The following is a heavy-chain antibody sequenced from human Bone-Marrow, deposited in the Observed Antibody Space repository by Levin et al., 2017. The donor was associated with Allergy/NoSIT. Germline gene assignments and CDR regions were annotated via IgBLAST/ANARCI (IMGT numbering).Heavy chain of an antibody. D-gene: IGHD4-11*01. V-gene: IGHV3-72*01. CDR1: GFTFSDHY. CDR2: TRNKAYSYTT. CDR3: ARGPYRDYDYYYGMDV. Sequence: LSLTCAASGFTFSDHYMDWVRQTPGKGLEWVGRTRNKAYSYTTIYAASVTGRFTISRDDSQNSLYLQMNSLKIEDTAVYYCARGPYRDYDYYYGMDVWGQGTTVTVSS. J-gene: IGHJ6*02.